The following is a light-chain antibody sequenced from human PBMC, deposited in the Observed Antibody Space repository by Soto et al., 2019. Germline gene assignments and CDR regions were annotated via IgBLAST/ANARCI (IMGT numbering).Light chain of an antibody. J-gene: IGLJ2*01. CDR2: VNSDGSH. Sequence: QTVVTQSPSASASLGASVKLTCTLSSGHSTYAIAWHQQQPEKAPRYLMKVNSDGSHSKGDGIPARFSGSGSGAERYLTISSLQSEDEADYYCQTWGTGAVVFGGGTKLTVL. CDR3: QTWGTGAVV. V-gene: IGLV4-69*01. CDR1: SGHSTYA.